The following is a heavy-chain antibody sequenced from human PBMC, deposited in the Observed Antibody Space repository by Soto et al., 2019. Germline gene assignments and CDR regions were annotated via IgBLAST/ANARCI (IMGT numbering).Heavy chain of an antibody. V-gene: IGHV3-48*02. D-gene: IGHD3-3*01. CDR3: ARVIWSGHLTSDL. CDR1: GFTFSSNR. Sequence: EVQVVESGGGWVQPGGSLRLSCAASGFTFSSNRMNWVRQAPGKGLEWISYISSSSSTIYADSVKGRFTISRDNAKNSLYLQMNSLRDEDTAVYYCARVIWSGHLTSDLWGQGTLVTVSS. CDR2: ISSSSSTI. J-gene: IGHJ5*02.